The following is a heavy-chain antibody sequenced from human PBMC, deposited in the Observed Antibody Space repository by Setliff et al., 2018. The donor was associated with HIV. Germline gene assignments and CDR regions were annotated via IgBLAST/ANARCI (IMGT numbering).Heavy chain of an antibody. CDR2: IYHSGST. D-gene: IGHD2-2*01. CDR1: GGSISSGSYY. V-gene: IGHV4-39*07. Sequence: KLRETLSLTCTVSGGSISSGSYYWGWIRQPPGKGLEWIGSIYHSGSTYYNPSLKSRVTISVDTSKNQFSLKLSSVTAADTAVYYCARVYQPDHFDYWGQGTLVTVSS. CDR3: ARVYQPDHFDY. J-gene: IGHJ4*02.